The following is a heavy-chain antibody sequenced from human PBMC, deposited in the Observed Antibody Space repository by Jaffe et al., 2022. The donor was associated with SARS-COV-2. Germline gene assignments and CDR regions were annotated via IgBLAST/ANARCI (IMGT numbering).Heavy chain of an antibody. V-gene: IGHV1-3*01. Sequence: QVQLVQSGAEVKKPGASVKVSCRASGNTFTSHTIHWVRQAPGQRLEWMGWINVDRGNTKYSQKFQGRLTITRDTSASTAYMELSSLRSEDTAMYYCARYSNLPLDYWGQGTLVTVSS. J-gene: IGHJ4*02. CDR1: GNTFTSHT. CDR2: INVDRGNT. CDR3: ARYSNLPLDY. D-gene: IGHD5-18*01.